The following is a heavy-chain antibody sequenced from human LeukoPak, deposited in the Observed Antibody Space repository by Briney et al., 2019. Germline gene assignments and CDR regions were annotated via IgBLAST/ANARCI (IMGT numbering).Heavy chain of an antibody. J-gene: IGHJ4*02. V-gene: IGHV3-48*04. CDR1: GFTFSSYA. Sequence: PGRSLRLSCAASGFTFSSYAMHWIRQAPGKGLEWVSYISSSGSTIYYADSVKGRFTISRDNAKNSLYLQMNSLRAEDTAVYYCARDRGDRSGWYGPLEWGQGTLVTVSS. CDR2: ISSSGSTI. CDR3: ARDRGDRSGWYGPLE. D-gene: IGHD6-19*01.